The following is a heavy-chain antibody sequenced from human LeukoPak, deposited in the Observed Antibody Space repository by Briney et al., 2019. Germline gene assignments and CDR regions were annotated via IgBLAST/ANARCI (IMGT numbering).Heavy chain of an antibody. CDR2: IWYDGSNK. CDR3: ARSYYSDSSHTVDY. Sequence: GGSLTLSCAASGFTFSSYGMHWVRQAPGKGLEWVAVIWYDGSNKYYADSVKGRFTISRDNSKNTLYLQMNSLRAEDTAVYYCARSYYSDSSHTVDYWGQGTLVTVSS. CDR1: GFTFSSYG. J-gene: IGHJ4*02. D-gene: IGHD3-22*01. V-gene: IGHV3-33*01.